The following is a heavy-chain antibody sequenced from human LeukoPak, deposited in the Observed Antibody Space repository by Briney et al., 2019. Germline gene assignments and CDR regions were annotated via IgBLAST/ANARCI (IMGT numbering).Heavy chain of an antibody. Sequence: SETLSLTCTVSGGSIGSYYWSWIRQPAGKGLEWIGRIYTSGSTNYNPSLKSRVTMSVDTSKNQFSLKLSSVTAADTAVYYCARDTYYYDSSGYIVFDYWGQGTLVTVSS. D-gene: IGHD3-22*01. CDR3: ARDTYYYDSSGYIVFDY. V-gene: IGHV4-4*07. CDR2: IYTSGST. J-gene: IGHJ4*02. CDR1: GGSIGSYY.